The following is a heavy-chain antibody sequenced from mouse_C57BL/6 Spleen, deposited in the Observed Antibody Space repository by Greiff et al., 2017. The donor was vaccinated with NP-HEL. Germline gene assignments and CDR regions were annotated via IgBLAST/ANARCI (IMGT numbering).Heavy chain of an antibody. V-gene: IGHV1-52*01. Sequence: QVQLQQPGAELVRPGSSVKLSCKASGYTFTSYWMHWLRQRPLKGLEWIGNIDPSDSETHYNQKFKDKATLTVDKSSSTAYMQLSSLTSEDSAVYYCARSRGYAMDYWGQGTSVTVSS. CDR3: ARSRGYAMDY. J-gene: IGHJ4*01. CDR1: GYTFTSYW. CDR2: IDPSDSET.